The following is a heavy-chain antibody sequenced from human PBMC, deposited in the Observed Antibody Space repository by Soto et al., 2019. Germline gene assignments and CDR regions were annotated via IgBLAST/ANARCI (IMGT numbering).Heavy chain of an antibody. CDR3: ARDRDAFYTH. CDR1: GYTFTNYG. V-gene: IGHV1-18*01. Sequence: QVQLVQSGAEVRKPGASVKVSCKASGYTFTNYGVSWVRQAPGQGLEWMGWIGPYHGNTNYAEKFKGRVTLTTDTSTTTAYMELTSLGSDDTAVYYCARDRDAFYTHWGQGTLVTVS. CDR2: IGPYHGNT. D-gene: IGHD3-16*01. J-gene: IGHJ4*02.